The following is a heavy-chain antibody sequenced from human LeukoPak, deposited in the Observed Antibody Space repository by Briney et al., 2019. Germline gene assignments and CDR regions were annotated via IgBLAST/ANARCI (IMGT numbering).Heavy chain of an antibody. CDR1: GGSISSYY. CDR3: ARGHSNYERYYYMDV. J-gene: IGHJ6*03. CDR2: IYYSGST. Sequence: KASETLSLTCTVSGGSISSYYWSWIRQPPGKGLEWIGYIYYSGSTNYNPSLKSRVTISVDTSKNQFSLKLSSVTAADTAVYYCARGHSNYERYYYMDVWGKGTTVTVSS. V-gene: IGHV4-59*01. D-gene: IGHD4-11*01.